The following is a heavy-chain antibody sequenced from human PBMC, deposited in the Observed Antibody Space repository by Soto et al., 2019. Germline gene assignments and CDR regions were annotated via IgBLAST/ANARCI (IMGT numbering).Heavy chain of an antibody. CDR3: ARGHEYGGNSDAFDI. J-gene: IGHJ3*02. CDR1: GGTFSTSS. D-gene: IGHD4-17*01. V-gene: IGHV1-69*04. Sequence: QVLLVQSGAEMKKPGSSVKVSCKASGGTFSTSSINWVRQAPGQRPEWMGNILPIFANADYAQKFQGRVTISADTSTNTAYMELRSLLSDDTAVYYCARGHEYGGNSDAFDIWVQGTVVTVSS. CDR2: ILPIFANA.